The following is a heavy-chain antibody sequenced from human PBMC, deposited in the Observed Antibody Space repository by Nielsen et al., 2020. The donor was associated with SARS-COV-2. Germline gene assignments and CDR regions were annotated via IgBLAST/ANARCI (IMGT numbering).Heavy chain of an antibody. V-gene: IGHV3-30*07. Sequence: GESLKISCAASGFNISCCPMHWVRQAPGRGLEWVAVILPDGSNKYYADSVTGRFTISRDDSKNSMFLQMNSLRAEDTALYYCARGEYSHFYWGQGTPVTVSS. D-gene: IGHD3-16*01. CDR1: GFNISCCP. J-gene: IGHJ4*02. CDR2: ILPDGSNK. CDR3: ARGEYSHFY.